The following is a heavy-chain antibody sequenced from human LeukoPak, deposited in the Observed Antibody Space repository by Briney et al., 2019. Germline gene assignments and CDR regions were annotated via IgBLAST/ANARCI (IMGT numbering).Heavy chain of an antibody. J-gene: IGHJ4*02. D-gene: IGHD3-10*01. V-gene: IGHV4-39*07. CDR3: ARDAKYYYGSRTYFFFEY. CDR1: AGSISSRNYY. Sequence: SETLSLTCTVSAGSISSRNYYWGWIRQPPGKGLEWIGGVYYTGTTNYNPSLKSRVTMSIDTSKNQFSLKLSSVTAADTAIYYCARDAKYYYGSRTYFFFEYWGQGTLLSVSS. CDR2: VYYTGTT.